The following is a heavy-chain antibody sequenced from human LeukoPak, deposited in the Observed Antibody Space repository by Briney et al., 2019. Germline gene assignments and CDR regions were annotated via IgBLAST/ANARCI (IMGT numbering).Heavy chain of an antibody. D-gene: IGHD6-19*01. J-gene: IGHJ4*02. V-gene: IGHV3-23*01. CDR1: GFTFSIYA. CDR2: ISGSAEST. CDR3: AKGRSGRYLPDFDY. Sequence: PGGSLRLSCAASGFTFSIYAMNWVRQAPGKGLEWVSGISGSAESTYYADSVKGRFTISRDISKNTLYLQMNSLRAEDTAVYYCAKGRSGRYLPDFDYWGQGTLVTVSS.